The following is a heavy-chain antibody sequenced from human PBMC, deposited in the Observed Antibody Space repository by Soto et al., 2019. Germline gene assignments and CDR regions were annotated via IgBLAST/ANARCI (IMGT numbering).Heavy chain of an antibody. V-gene: IGHV3-23*01. CDR2: LSDSGGST. CDR3: AKVSSGWYSGFFDS. D-gene: IGHD6-13*01. CDR1: GFTFRSYA. Sequence: GGSLRLSCAASGFTFRSYAMSWVRQAPGKGLEWVSGLSDSGGSTYYADSVKGRFTISRDNSMNTLYLQMNSLRAEDTAVYYCAKVSSGWYSGFFDSWGQGTLVTVSS. J-gene: IGHJ4*02.